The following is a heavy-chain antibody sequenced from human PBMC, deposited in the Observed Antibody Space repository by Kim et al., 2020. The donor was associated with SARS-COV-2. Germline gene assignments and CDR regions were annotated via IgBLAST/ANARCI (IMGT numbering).Heavy chain of an antibody. V-gene: IGHV4-59*01. J-gene: IGHJ5*02. D-gene: IGHD4-17*01. CDR3: AGCGYGGNDRWFDP. Sequence: NPPLKSRITLSVDTSKNQFSQKLRSVTAADTAGYYCAGCGYGGNDRWFDPWGQGTLVTVSS.